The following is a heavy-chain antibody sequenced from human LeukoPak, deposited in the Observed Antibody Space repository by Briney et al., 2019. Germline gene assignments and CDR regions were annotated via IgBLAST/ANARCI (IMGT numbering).Heavy chain of an antibody. J-gene: IGHJ4*02. CDR2: INHSGNT. Sequence: SETLSLTCAVYGGSFSGYYWSWIRQPPGKGLEWIGEINHSGNTNYNPSLKSRVTISVDTSKNQFSLKLSSVTAADTAVYYCAREKYGGNYFDYWGQGTLVTVSS. D-gene: IGHD3-16*01. CDR1: GGSFSGYY. CDR3: AREKYGGNYFDY. V-gene: IGHV4-34*01.